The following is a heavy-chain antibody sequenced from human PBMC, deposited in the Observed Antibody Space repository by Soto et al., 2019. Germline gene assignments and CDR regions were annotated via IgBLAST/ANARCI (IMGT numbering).Heavy chain of an antibody. J-gene: IGHJ4*02. V-gene: IGHV3-30*03. Sequence: QVQLVESGGGVVQPGASLRLSCAASGFRFKSFVMHWVRQAPGKGLDWVAFTSYDGNNKDYGDSVKGRFTVSRDNSQNTLHLQMDFLRPDDTALYYCARWGTTGGFDLWGQGTLVSVSS. CDR2: TSYDGNNK. D-gene: IGHD3-16*01. CDR1: GFRFKSFV. CDR3: ARWGTTGGFDL.